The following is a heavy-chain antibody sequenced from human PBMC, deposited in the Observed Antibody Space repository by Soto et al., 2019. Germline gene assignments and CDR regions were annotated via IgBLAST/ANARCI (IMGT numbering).Heavy chain of an antibody. CDR2: IYYSGST. CDR3: ARDGPVSTYYDFWSGYYGWFDP. Sequence: PSETLSLTCTVSGGSVSSGSYYWSWIRQPPGKGLEWIGYIYYSGSTNYNPSLKSRVTISVDTSKNQFSLKLSSVTAADTAVYYCARDGPVSTYYDFWSGYYGWFDPWGRGTLVTVSS. V-gene: IGHV4-61*01. D-gene: IGHD3-3*01. J-gene: IGHJ5*02. CDR1: GGSVSSGSYY.